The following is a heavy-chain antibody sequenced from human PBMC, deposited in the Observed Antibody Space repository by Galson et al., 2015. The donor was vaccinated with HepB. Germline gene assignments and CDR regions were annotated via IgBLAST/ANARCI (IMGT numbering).Heavy chain of an antibody. CDR1: GGSFSGYY. V-gene: IGHV4-34*01. D-gene: IGHD6-19*01. J-gene: IGHJ4*02. CDR3: ARGASWWLASYYFDY. CDR2: INHSGST. Sequence: SETLSLTCAVYGGSFSGYYWSWIRQPPWKGLEWIGEINHSGSTNYNPSLKSRVTISVDTSKNQFSLKLSSVTAADTAVYYCARGASWWLASYYFDYWGQGTLVTVSS.